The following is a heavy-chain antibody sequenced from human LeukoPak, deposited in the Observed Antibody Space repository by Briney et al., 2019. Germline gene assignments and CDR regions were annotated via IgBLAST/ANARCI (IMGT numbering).Heavy chain of an antibody. Sequence: GGSLRLSCAASGFTFSSYAMHWVRQAPGKGLEWVAVISYDGSSKYYADSVKGRFTISRDNSKNTLYLQMNSLRAEDTAMYYCAREKRGYSYGSYYFDYWGQGTLVTVSS. V-gene: IGHV3-30*04. CDR2: ISYDGSSK. J-gene: IGHJ4*02. CDR3: AREKRGYSYGSYYFDY. D-gene: IGHD5-18*01. CDR1: GFTFSSYA.